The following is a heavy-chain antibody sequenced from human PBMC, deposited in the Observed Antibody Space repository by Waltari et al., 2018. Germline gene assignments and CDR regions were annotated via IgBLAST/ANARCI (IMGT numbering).Heavy chain of an antibody. D-gene: IGHD6-19*01. CDR1: GFIFSSYV. J-gene: IGHJ4*02. V-gene: IGHV3-23*01. Sequence: EVQLLESGGGLVQPGGSLRLSCSASGFIFSSYVLSWVRQAPGEGLEGVSGIQGGGKTYYADSVRGRFTISRDNSKNTQYLQMGGLRADDTAVYYCASARGYGTGWYGVNDYWGQGTLVTVSS. CDR3: ASARGYGTGWYGVNDY. CDR2: IQGGGKT.